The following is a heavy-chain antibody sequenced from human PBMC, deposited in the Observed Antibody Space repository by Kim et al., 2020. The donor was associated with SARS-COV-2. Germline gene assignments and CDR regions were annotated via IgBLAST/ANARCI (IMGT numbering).Heavy chain of an antibody. J-gene: IGHJ4*02. CDR1: GGTFSSYA. CDR3: ARSGSGWDGIDY. D-gene: IGHD6-19*01. CDR2: IIPIFGTA. V-gene: IGHV1-69*13. Sequence: SVKVSCKASGGTFSSYAISWVRQAPGQGLEWMGGIIPIFGTANYAQKFQGRVTITADESTSTAYMELSSLRSEDTAVYYCARSGSGWDGIDYWGQGTLVTVSS.